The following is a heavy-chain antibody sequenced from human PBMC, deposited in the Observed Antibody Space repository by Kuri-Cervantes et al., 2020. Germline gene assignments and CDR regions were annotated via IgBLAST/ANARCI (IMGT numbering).Heavy chain of an antibody. V-gene: IGHV3-48*03. J-gene: IGHJ6*02. Sequence: SLKISCAASGFTFSSYEMNRVRQAPGKGLEWVSYISSSGSTIYYADSVKGRFTISRDNAKNSLYLQMNSLRAEDTAVYYCARAMTMVRGLIYYGMDVWGQGTTVTVSS. D-gene: IGHD3-10*01. CDR3: ARAMTMVRGLIYYGMDV. CDR1: GFTFSSYE. CDR2: ISSSGSTI.